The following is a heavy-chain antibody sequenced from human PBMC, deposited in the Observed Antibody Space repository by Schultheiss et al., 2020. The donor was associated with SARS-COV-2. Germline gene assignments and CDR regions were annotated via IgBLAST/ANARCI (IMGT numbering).Heavy chain of an antibody. J-gene: IGHJ4*02. Sequence: GESLKISCKASGYTFTGYYMHWVRQAPGQGLEWMGWINPNSGGTNYAQKFQGRVTMTRDTSISTAYMELSRLRSDDTAVYYCARVYCSSTSCYRALDYWGQGTLVTVSS. V-gene: IGHV1-2*02. CDR1: GYTFTGYY. D-gene: IGHD2-2*02. CDR2: INPNSGGT. CDR3: ARVYCSSTSCYRALDY.